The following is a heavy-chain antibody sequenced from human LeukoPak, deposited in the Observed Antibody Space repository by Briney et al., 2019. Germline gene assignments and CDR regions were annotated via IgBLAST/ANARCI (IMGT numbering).Heavy chain of an antibody. V-gene: IGHV3-21*01. Sequence: GGSLRLSCAASGFTFSGYSMNWVRQAPGKGLEWVSSISSSSSYIYYADSVKGRFTISRDNSKNTLYLQMNSLRAEDTAVYYCAREGTTVADAFDIWGQGTMVTVSS. CDR2: ISSSSSYI. CDR3: AREGTTVADAFDI. D-gene: IGHD4-23*01. CDR1: GFTFSGYS. J-gene: IGHJ3*02.